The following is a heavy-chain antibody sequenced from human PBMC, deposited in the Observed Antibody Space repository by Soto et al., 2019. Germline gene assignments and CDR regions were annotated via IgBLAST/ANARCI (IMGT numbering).Heavy chain of an antibody. D-gene: IGHD2-2*01. CDR2: ISGSSSSI. CDR1: GFTFSSYS. Sequence: GGSLRLSCAASGFTFSSYSMNWVRQAPGKGLEWVSSISGSSSSIYYADSVKGRFTISRDNSKNTLYLQMNSLRAEDTAVYYCAKGGKDCSSTSCYDDYYYYMDVWGKGTTVTVSS. J-gene: IGHJ6*03. V-gene: IGHV3-21*04. CDR3: AKGGKDCSSTSCYDDYYYYMDV.